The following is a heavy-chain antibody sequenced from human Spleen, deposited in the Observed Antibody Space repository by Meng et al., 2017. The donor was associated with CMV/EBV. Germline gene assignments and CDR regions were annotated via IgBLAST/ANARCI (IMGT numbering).Heavy chain of an antibody. CDR3: AKIREDYQKPGVYFDS. Sequence: GESLKISCAASGFTFSSYGMHWVRQAPGKGLECVAVISYDGSYKYYADSVMGRFTISRDNSKNTLYLQMNSLTFEDTAVYYCAKIREDYQKPGVYFDSWGQGTLVTVSS. V-gene: IGHV3-30*02. J-gene: IGHJ4*02. CDR2: ISYDGSYK. D-gene: IGHD2-15*01. CDR1: GFTFSSYG.